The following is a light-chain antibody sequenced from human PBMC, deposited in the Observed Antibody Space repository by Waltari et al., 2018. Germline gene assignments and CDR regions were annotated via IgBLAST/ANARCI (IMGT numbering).Light chain of an antibody. CDR3: QQYGSSVLYT. Sequence: VLTQSPGTLSLSPGERATLSCRASQSLTKRYLAWYQQKPGQAPRLLIYGASSRAAGIPDRFSGSGSGTDFTLTISSLEPEDFAVYDCQQYGSSVLYTFGQGTKLEIK. V-gene: IGKV3-20*01. CDR2: GAS. CDR1: QSLTKRY. J-gene: IGKJ2*01.